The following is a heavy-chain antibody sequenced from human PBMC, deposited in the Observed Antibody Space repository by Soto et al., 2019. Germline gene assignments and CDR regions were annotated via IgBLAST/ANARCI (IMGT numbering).Heavy chain of an antibody. CDR3: ARGTNGVWNVNGFDP. CDR2: IGTAGDT. CDR1: GFTFSSYD. J-gene: IGHJ5*02. Sequence: GGSLRLSCAASGFTFSSYDMHWVRQATGKGLEWVSAIGTAGDTYYPGSVKGRFTISRENAKNSLYLQMNSLGAGDTAVYYCARGTNGVWNVNGFDPWGQGTLVTVSS. D-gene: IGHD2-8*01. V-gene: IGHV3-13*01.